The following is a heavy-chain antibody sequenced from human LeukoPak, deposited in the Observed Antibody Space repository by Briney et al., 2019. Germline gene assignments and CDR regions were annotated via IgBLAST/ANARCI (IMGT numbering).Heavy chain of an antibody. D-gene: IGHD3-22*01. J-gene: IGHJ4*02. CDR3: ARDLGDSSGYFDY. V-gene: IGHV3-7*01. Sequence: GGSLRLSCAASGFTFSSYWMSWVRRAPGKGLEWVANINRDGSEKYYVDSVKGRFTISRDNAKNSLYLQMNSLRAEDTAVYYCARDLGDSSGYFDYWGQGTLVTVSS. CDR2: INRDGSEK. CDR1: GFTFSSYW.